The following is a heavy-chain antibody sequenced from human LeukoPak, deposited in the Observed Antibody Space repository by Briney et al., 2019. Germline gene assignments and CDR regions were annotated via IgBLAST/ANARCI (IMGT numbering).Heavy chain of an antibody. CDR3: ARIKDGALDY. CDR2: ISSSGSTI. Sequence: GGLRLSCAASGFTFSSYEMNWVRQAPGKGLEWVSYISSSGSTIYYADSVKGRFTISRDNAKNSLYLQMNSLRAEDTAVYYCARIKDGALDYWGQGTLVTVSS. J-gene: IGHJ4*02. V-gene: IGHV3-48*03. D-gene: IGHD5-24*01. CDR1: GFTFSSYE.